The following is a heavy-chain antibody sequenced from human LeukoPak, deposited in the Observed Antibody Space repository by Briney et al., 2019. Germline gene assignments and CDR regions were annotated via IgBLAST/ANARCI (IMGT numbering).Heavy chain of an antibody. CDR2: TSDSGGST. Sequence: PGGSLRLSCVDSGFTFSSYAMSWVRQVPGKGLEWVSGTSDSGGSTYYTDSVKGRFTISRDNSKNTLYLQMNSLRAEDTAVYYCASRQGLGWHYVNWGQGTLVTVSS. CDR3: ASRQGLGWHYVN. CDR1: GFTFSSYA. V-gene: IGHV3-23*01. D-gene: IGHD3-10*02. J-gene: IGHJ4*02.